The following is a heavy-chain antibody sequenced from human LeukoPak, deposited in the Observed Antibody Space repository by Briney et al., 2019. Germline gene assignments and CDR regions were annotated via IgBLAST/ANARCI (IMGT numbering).Heavy chain of an antibody. J-gene: IGHJ5*02. CDR3: ARLKVLRYFDLFDP. Sequence: SVRVSCKASGGTFSSSAISWVRQAPGQGLEWMGGIIPIFGTTNYAQKFQGRVTITTDESTGTAYMELSSLRSEDTAVYYCARLKVLRYFDLFDPWGQGTLVTVSS. V-gene: IGHV1-69*05. CDR2: IIPIFGTT. D-gene: IGHD3-9*01. CDR1: GGTFSSSA.